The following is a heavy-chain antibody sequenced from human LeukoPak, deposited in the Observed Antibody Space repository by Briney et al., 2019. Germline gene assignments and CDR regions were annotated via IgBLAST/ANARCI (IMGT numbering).Heavy chain of an antibody. CDR3: ARGGSGSTGGVDY. Sequence: GGSLRLSCAASGFTFSSYSMNWVRQAPGKGLEWVSYISSSSSTIYYADSVKGRFTISRDNAKNSLYLQMNSLRAEDTAVYYCARGGSGSTGGVDYWGQGTLVTVSS. CDR1: GFTFSSYS. V-gene: IGHV3-48*04. J-gene: IGHJ4*02. CDR2: ISSSSSTI. D-gene: IGHD3-10*01.